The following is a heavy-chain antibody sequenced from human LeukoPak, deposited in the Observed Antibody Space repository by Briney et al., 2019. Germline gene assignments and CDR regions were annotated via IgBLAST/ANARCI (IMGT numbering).Heavy chain of an antibody. CDR2: IYYSGST. D-gene: IGHD6-13*01. CDR1: GGSISSYY. V-gene: IGHV4-59*01. Sequence: SETLSLTCTVSGGSISSYYWSWIRQPPGKGLEWIGYIYYSGSTNYNLSLKSRVTISVDTSKNQFSLKLSSVTAADTAVYYCTGIAAAGTNAFDIWGQGTMVTVSS. J-gene: IGHJ3*02. CDR3: TGIAAAGTNAFDI.